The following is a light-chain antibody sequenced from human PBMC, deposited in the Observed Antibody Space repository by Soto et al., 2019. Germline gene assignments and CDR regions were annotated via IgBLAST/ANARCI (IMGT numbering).Light chain of an antibody. J-gene: IGKJ4*01. CDR2: AAS. CDR3: QQSYTLPPLT. CDR1: QSISNY. V-gene: IGKV1-39*01. Sequence: DIQMTQSPSSLSASVGDRVIITCRTSQSISNYLNWYQHKPGKAPKVLISAASNLQSGVPSRFSGSGSGTVFTLTISSLQPEDFATYFCQQSYTLPPLTFGGGTKVDIK.